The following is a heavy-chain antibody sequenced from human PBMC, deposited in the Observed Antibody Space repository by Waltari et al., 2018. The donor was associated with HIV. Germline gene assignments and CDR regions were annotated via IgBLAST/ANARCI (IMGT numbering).Heavy chain of an antibody. J-gene: IGHJ6*02. V-gene: IGHV3-48*02. CDR3: ARDTLNFFFGLDV. Sequence: EEQLVESGGGLVHPGGSLKLSGAASGFSFGDYAMNWVRQAPGKGLEWIAYISSSSFNIKYVDSVRGRFTISRDNTQNSLSLQMNNLIDEDTAKYFCARDTLNFFFGLDVWGHGTTVAVSS. CDR2: ISSSSFNI. CDR1: GFSFGDYA.